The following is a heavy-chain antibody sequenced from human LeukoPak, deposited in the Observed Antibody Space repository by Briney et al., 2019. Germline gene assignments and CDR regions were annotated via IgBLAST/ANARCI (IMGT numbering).Heavy chain of an antibody. CDR3: ARTYYYDDNWFDP. D-gene: IGHD3-22*01. V-gene: IGHV4-59*01. Sequence: SETLFLTCTVSGGSISSYYWSWIRQPPGKGLEWIGYIYYSGSTNYNPSLKSRVTISVDTSKNQFSLKLSSVTAADTAVYYCARTYYYDDNWFDPWGQGTLVTVSS. CDR1: GGSISSYY. J-gene: IGHJ5*02. CDR2: IYYSGST.